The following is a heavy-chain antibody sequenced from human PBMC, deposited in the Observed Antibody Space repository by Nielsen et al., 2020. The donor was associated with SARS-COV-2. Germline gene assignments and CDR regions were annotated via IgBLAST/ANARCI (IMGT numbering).Heavy chain of an antibody. CDR1: GFTFSSYS. V-gene: IGHV3-13*01. CDR2: IDSSGET. J-gene: IGHJ6*02. CDR3: ATLPHLLLGGYYYGMDV. Sequence: GESLKISCAASGFTFSSYSMNWVRQATGKGLEWVSGIDSSGETYYPGSVKGRFTISRENAKNSLYLQMNSLRAEDTALYYCATLPHLLLGGYYYGMDVWGQGTTVTVSS. D-gene: IGHD2-15*01.